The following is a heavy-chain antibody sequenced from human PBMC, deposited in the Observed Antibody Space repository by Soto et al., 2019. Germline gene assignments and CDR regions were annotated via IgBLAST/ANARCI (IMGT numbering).Heavy chain of an antibody. V-gene: IGHV3-74*01. Sequence: PGGSLRLSCAASGFTFSTYWMHWVRQVPGKGLVWVSRINGDATNTIYADSVKGRFTISRDNAKNTLLLQMNSLRGEDTAMYYCARLGPYGSESYSFRYNWFDPWGQGTLVTVSS. CDR1: GFTFSTYW. J-gene: IGHJ5*02. CDR3: ARLGPYGSESYSFRYNWFDP. D-gene: IGHD3-10*01. CDR2: INGDATNT.